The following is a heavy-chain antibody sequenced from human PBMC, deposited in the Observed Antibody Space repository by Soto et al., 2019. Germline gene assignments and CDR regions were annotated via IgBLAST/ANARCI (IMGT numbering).Heavy chain of an antibody. D-gene: IGHD2-15*01. CDR3: ARGGDIVVVVAAPEGMDV. Sequence: QVQLVESAGGVVQPGRSLRLSCAASGFTFSSYAMHWVRQAPGNGLEWVAVISYDGSNKYYADSVKGRFTISRDNSKNTLYLQMNSLRAEDTAVYYCARGGDIVVVVAAPEGMDVWGQGTTVTVSS. CDR1: GFTFSSYA. J-gene: IGHJ6*02. V-gene: IGHV3-30-3*01. CDR2: ISYDGSNK.